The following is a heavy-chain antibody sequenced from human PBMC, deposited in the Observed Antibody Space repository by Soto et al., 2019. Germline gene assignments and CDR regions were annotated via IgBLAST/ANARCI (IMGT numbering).Heavy chain of an antibody. CDR3: AKTSYYYDSSGYLDY. Sequence: WVRQAPGKGLEWVSGISWNSGSIGYADSVKGRFTISRDNAKNSLYLQMNSLRAEDTALYYCAKTSYYYDSSGYLDYWGQGTLVTV. D-gene: IGHD3-22*01. J-gene: IGHJ4*02. CDR2: ISWNSGSI. V-gene: IGHV3-9*01.